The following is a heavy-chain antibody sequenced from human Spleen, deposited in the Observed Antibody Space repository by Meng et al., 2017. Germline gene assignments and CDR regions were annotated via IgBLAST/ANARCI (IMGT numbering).Heavy chain of an antibody. Sequence: QVQLVKSGAEVKKPGASVKVSCKASGYTFTTYGISWVRQAPGQGLEWMGWINTNTGNPTYAQGFTGRFVFSLDTSVSTAYLQISSLKAEDTAVYYCARTWIQLWAHGFDPWGQGTLVTVSS. CDR2: INTNTGNP. V-gene: IGHV7-4-1*02. CDR3: ARTWIQLWAHGFDP. J-gene: IGHJ5*02. D-gene: IGHD5-18*01. CDR1: GYTFTTYG.